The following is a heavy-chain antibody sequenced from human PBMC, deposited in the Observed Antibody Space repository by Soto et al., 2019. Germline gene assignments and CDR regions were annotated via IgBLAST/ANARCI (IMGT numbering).Heavy chain of an antibody. Sequence: ASVKVSCKASGYTFTSYAMHWVRQAPGQRLEWMGWINAGNGNTKYSQKFQGRVTITRDTSASTAYMELSSLRSEDTAVYYCARAMAIYHYVWGSYRLGYWGQGTLVTVAS. D-gene: IGHD3-16*02. CDR1: GYTFTSYA. V-gene: IGHV1-3*01. CDR3: ARAMAIYHYVWGSYRLGY. CDR2: INAGNGNT. J-gene: IGHJ4*02.